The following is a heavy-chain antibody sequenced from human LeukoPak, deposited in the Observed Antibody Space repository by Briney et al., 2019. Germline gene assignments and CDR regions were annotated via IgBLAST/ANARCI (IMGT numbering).Heavy chain of an antibody. CDR1: GFTFSSYS. Sequence: GGSLRLSCAASGFTFSSYSMNWVRQAPGKGPEWVSSISSSSSYIYYADSVKGRFTISRGNAKNSLYLQMNSLRAEDTAVYYCANSAYDSSGYMGYWGQGTLVTVSS. V-gene: IGHV3-21*01. D-gene: IGHD3-22*01. CDR3: ANSAYDSSGYMGY. CDR2: ISSSSSYI. J-gene: IGHJ4*02.